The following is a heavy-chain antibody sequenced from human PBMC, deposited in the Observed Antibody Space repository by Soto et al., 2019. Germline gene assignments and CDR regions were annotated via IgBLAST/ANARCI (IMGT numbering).Heavy chain of an antibody. CDR2: LSYDGSNT. Sequence: PGGSLRLSCAASGFTFSCYTMHWVRQSPGKGLEWVAALSYDGSNTYYADSVKGRFTISRDNSKNTLFLQMNSLRAEDTAVYYCARASSSGWYGYFDYWGQGTLVTVSS. CDR1: GFTFSCYT. D-gene: IGHD6-19*01. V-gene: IGHV3-30-3*01. CDR3: ARASSSGWYGYFDY. J-gene: IGHJ4*02.